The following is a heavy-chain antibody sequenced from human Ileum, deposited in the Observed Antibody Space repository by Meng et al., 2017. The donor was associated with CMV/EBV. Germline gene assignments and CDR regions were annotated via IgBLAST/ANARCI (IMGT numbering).Heavy chain of an antibody. J-gene: IGHJ4*02. V-gene: IGHV3-64*02. CDR2: ISSNGGST. D-gene: IGHD1-26*01. Sequence: CAASGFSFSSYAMHWDRQATGKGLEYVSAISSNGGSTYYADYVKGRFTSSRDNSKNTLYLQMGSLRAEDMAVYYCARGGGELRGPFDYWGQGTLVTVSS. CDR1: GFSFSSYA. CDR3: ARGGGELRGPFDY.